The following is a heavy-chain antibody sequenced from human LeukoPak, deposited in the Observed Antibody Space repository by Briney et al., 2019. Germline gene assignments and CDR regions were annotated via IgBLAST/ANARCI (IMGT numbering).Heavy chain of an antibody. CDR2: INHSGST. CDR1: GGSFSDYY. Sequence: SESLSLTCAVYGGSFSDYYWSWIRQSPGKGLEWIGEINHSGSTNYNPSLKSRVTISVDTSKNQFSLKLNSVTAADTAVYYCASCSSTSWYAGDWFDPWGQGTLVTVSS. V-gene: IGHV4-34*01. J-gene: IGHJ5*02. D-gene: IGHD2-2*01. CDR3: ASCSSTSWYAGDWFDP.